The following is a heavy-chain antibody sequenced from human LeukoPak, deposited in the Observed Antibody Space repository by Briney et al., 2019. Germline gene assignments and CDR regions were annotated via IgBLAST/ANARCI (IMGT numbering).Heavy chain of an antibody. D-gene: IGHD2-21*01. CDR1: GGSVSSGSYY. CDR2: IYYSGNT. CDR3: ARRAYSDAFDI. V-gene: IGHV4-61*01. Sequence: SETLSLTCTVSGGSVSSGSYYWSWIRQPPGKGLEWIGYIYYSGNTNYNPSLESRVTISVDTSKNQFSLKLSSVTAADTAVYYCARRAYSDAFDIWGQGTMVSVSS. J-gene: IGHJ3*02.